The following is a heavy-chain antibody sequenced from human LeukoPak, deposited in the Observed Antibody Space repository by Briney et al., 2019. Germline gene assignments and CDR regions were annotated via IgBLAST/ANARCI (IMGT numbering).Heavy chain of an antibody. D-gene: IGHD6-13*01. CDR3: ARGSVRVGMDV. J-gene: IGHJ6*02. CDR2: IGTAGDT. V-gene: IGHV3-13*01. Sequence: KDLEWVSVIGTAGDTYYADYVKGRFTISRENAKNSLYLQMNSLRAGDTAVYYCARGSVRVGMDVWGQGTTVTVSS.